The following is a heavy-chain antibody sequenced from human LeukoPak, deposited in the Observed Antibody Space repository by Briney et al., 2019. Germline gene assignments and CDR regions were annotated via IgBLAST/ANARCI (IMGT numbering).Heavy chain of an antibody. CDR3: ARVSGRGSLYSYYYYMDV. D-gene: IGHD2-21*01. V-gene: IGHV3-53*01. CDR1: GFTVSSNY. J-gene: IGHJ6*03. CDR2: IYSGGST. Sequence: GGSLRLSCAASGFTVSSNYMSWVRQAPGKGLEWVSVIYSGGSTYYADSVKGRFTISRDNSKNTLYLQMNSLRAEDTAVYYCARVSGRGSLYSYYYYMDVWGKGTTVTISS.